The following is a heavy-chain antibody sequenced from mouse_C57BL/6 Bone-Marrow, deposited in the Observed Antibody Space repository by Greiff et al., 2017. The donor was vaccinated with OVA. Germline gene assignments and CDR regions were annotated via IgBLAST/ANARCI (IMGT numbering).Heavy chain of an antibody. V-gene: IGHV1-15*01. CDR1: GYTFTDYE. Sequence: VQLQQSGAELVRPGASVTLSCKASGYTFTDYEMHWVKQTPVHGLEWIGAIDPETGGTAYIQKFKGKALLTADKSSSTAYMELRSLTSEDSAVYYCTRDRVCITSVVATYGYNDVWGTGTTVTVSS. J-gene: IGHJ1*03. CDR3: TRDRVCITSVVATYGYNDV. D-gene: IGHD1-1*01. CDR2: IDPETGGT.